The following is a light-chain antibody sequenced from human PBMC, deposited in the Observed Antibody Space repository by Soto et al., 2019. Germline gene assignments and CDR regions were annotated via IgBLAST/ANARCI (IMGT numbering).Light chain of an antibody. CDR1: SSNIGAGYD. V-gene: IGLV1-40*01. J-gene: IGLJ1*01. CDR2: GNS. Sequence: QSVLTQPPSVSGAPGQRVTISCTGSSSNIGAGYDVHWYQQLPGTAPKLLIYGNSNRPSGVPDRFSGSKSGTSASLAITGLQAEDEADDYCQSYDSSRSGYVFGTGTKVTVL. CDR3: QSYDSSRSGYV.